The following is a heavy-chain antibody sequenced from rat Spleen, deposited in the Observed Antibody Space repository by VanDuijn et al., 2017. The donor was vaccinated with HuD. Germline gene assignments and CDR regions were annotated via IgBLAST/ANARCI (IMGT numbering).Heavy chain of an antibody. J-gene: IGHJ2*01. Sequence: EVQLVESGGGLVQPGRSLKLSCAASGFTFSSFPMAWVRQAPKKGLEGVASISSGGGVTYYRDSVKGRFTISRDNAKSTLYLQMDSLRSEDTASYYCGDGYTGDYWGQGVMVTVSS. V-gene: IGHV5-25*01. CDR1: GFTFSSFP. CDR3: GDGYTGDY. CDR2: ISSGGGVT. D-gene: IGHD1-4*01.